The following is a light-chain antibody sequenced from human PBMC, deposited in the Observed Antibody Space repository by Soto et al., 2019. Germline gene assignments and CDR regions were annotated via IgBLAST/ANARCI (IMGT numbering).Light chain of an antibody. V-gene: IGKV1-39*01. Sequence: DIQRTQSPSSMSASVGDRVTVSCRASQSIGSFLNRYQHQPGKAPKLLIFAASILRGGVPSRFSGSGSGTDVTLTISSLQHEDVATYYCQQRYSTAITFGQGTRLEIK. J-gene: IGKJ5*01. CDR3: QQRYSTAIT. CDR2: AAS. CDR1: QSIGSF.